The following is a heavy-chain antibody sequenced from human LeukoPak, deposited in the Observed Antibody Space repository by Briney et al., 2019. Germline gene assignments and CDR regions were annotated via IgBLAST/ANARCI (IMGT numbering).Heavy chain of an antibody. CDR1: GFTFSSYW. Sequence: GGSLRLSCAASGFTFSSYWMSWVRQAPGKGLEWVANIKQDGSEKYYVDSVKGRFTISRDNAKNSLYLQMNSLRAEDTAVYYCARDSGGSSAFGQFDPWGQGTPVTVSS. D-gene: IGHD2-2*01. V-gene: IGHV3-7*01. J-gene: IGHJ5*02. CDR3: ARDSGGSSAFGQFDP. CDR2: IKQDGSEK.